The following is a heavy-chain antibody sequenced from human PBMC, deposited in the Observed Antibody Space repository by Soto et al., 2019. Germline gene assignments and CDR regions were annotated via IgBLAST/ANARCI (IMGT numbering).Heavy chain of an antibody. CDR2: ISVSGGPI. CDR1: GFIFSTYD. D-gene: IGHD5-18*01. Sequence: GGCLRLSCTVDGFIFSTYDMNCVRQAAGRGLEWNSYISVSGGPIYYTDSVKGRFTISRDHATQPPFIQINSLRVEDTAVYYCARDGSRDTPLAGLYKWFDPWGQGTQVTVSS. V-gene: IGHV3-48*03. J-gene: IGHJ5*02. CDR3: ARDGSRDTPLAGLYKWFDP.